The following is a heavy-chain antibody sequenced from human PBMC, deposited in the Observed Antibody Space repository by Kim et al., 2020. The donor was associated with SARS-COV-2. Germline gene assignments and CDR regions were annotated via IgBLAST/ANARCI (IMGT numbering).Heavy chain of an antibody. CDR2: LFCDSRT. CDR1: GFTVSAEH. Sequence: GGSLRLSCAASGFTVSAEHMSWVRQAPGKGLEWFSLLFCDSRTFYAASAKGRFTSSRDDSRNTVYLEMNSLRPEDTAAYYCARHDWFDPWGHGTQVTVSS. J-gene: IGHJ5*02. CDR3: ARHDWFDP. V-gene: IGHV3-53*01.